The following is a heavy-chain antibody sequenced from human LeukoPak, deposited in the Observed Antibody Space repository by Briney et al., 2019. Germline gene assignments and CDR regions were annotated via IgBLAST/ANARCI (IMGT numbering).Heavy chain of an antibody. Sequence: PSETLSLTCTVSGGSISSYYWSWIRQPPGKGLEWIGYIYYSGSTSYNPSLKSRVTISVDTSKNQFSLKLSSVTAADTAVYYCARVRRSNNWNYFDYWGQGTLVTVSS. J-gene: IGHJ4*02. D-gene: IGHD1-20*01. CDR1: GGSISSYY. CDR3: ARVRRSNNWNYFDY. V-gene: IGHV4-59*01. CDR2: IYYSGST.